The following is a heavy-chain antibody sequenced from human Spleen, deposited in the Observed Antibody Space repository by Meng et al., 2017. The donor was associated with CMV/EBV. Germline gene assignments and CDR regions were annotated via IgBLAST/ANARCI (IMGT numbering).Heavy chain of an antibody. Sequence: GESLKISCAASGFTFSSYSMNWVRQAPGKGLEWVSSISSSSSYIYYADSVKGRFTISRDNAKNSLYLQMNSLRAEDTAVYYCARGPPYGSGSYSWGQGTLVTVSS. J-gene: IGHJ4*02. CDR1: GFTFSSYS. CDR3: ARGPPYGSGSYS. D-gene: IGHD3-10*01. V-gene: IGHV3-21*01. CDR2: ISSSSSYI.